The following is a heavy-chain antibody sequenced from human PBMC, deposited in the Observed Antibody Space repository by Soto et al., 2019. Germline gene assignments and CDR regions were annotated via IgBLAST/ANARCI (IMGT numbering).Heavy chain of an antibody. CDR3: ARALLGRYCSSTSSCFGMDV. CDR1: GGTFSSYA. J-gene: IGHJ6*02. D-gene: IGHD2-2*01. CDR2: IIPIFGTA. Sequence: SVKVSCKASGGTFSSYAISWVRQAPGQGLEWMGGIIPIFGTANYAQKFQGRVTITADKSTSTAYMELSSLRSEDTAVYYCARALLGRYCSSTSSCFGMDVWGQGTTVTVS. V-gene: IGHV1-69*06.